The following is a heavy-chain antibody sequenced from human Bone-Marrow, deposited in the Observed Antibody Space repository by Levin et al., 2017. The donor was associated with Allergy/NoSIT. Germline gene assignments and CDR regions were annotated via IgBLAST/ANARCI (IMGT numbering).Heavy chain of an antibody. D-gene: IGHD6-19*01. CDR2: IKSKSDGGAT. V-gene: IGHV3-15*01. CDR1: GFAFKNAW. Sequence: GESLKISCADSGFAFKNAWMTWVRQAPGKGLEWVGHIKSKSDGGATAYAAPVKGRFTIPRDDSKHTLLLQMNSLSTADTALYYFTSRTPGYTSGWSLGAYGFEIWGQGTMVTGS. J-gene: IGHJ3*02. CDR3: TSRTPGYTSGWSLGAYGFEI.